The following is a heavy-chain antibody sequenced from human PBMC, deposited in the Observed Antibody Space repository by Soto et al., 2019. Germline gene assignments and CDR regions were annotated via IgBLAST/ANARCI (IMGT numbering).Heavy chain of an antibody. CDR3: ARIAGYYTSWDAFDI. D-gene: IGHD3-22*01. J-gene: IGHJ3*02. CDR1: GFTFSSYA. Sequence: PGGSLRLSCAASGFTFSSYAMHWVRQAPGKGLEWVAVISYDGSNKYYADSVKGRFTISRDNSKNTLYLQMNSLRAEDTAVYYCARIAGYYTSWDAFDIWGQGTMVTVSS. V-gene: IGHV3-30-3*01. CDR2: ISYDGSNK.